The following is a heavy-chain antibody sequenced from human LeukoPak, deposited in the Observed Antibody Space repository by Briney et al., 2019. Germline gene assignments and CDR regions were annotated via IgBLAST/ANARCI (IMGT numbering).Heavy chain of an antibody. D-gene: IGHD3-22*01. Sequence: SETLSLTCTVSGGSISSGGYYWSWIRQHPGKGPEWIGYIYYSGSTYYNPSLKSRVTISVDTSKNQFSLKLSSVTAADTAVYYCARAYYYDSSGYEVYFDYWGQGTLVTVSS. CDR3: ARAYYYDSSGYEVYFDY. J-gene: IGHJ4*02. CDR2: IYYSGST. CDR1: GGSISSGGYY. V-gene: IGHV4-31*03.